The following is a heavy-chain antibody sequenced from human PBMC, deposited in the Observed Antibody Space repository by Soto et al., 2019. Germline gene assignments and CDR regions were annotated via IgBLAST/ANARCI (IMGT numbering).Heavy chain of an antibody. CDR3: ARTPWSAAGTYYYMDV. CDR2: IWYDGSNK. J-gene: IGHJ6*03. V-gene: IGHV3-33*01. D-gene: IGHD6-13*01. Sequence: PGGSLRLSCAASGFTFSSYGMHWVRQAPGKGLEWVAVIWYDGSNKYYADSVKGRFTISRDNSKNTLYLQMNSLRAEDTAVYYCARTPWSAAGTYYYMDVWGKGTTVTVSS. CDR1: GFTFSSYG.